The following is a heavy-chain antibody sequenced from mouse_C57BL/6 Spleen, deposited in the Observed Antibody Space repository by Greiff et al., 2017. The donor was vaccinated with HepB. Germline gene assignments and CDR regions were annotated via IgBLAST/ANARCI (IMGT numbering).Heavy chain of an antibody. V-gene: IGHV1-64*01. D-gene: IGHD2-4*01. CDR1: GYTFTSYW. CDR2: IHPNSGST. CDR3: ARGVYYDYDYFDH. Sequence: QVQLQQPGAELVKPGASVKLSCKASGYTFTSYWMHWVKQRPGQGLEWIGMIHPNSGSTNYNEKFKSKATLTVDKSSSTAYMQLSSLTSEDSAVYYCARGVYYDYDYFDHWGQGTTLTVSS. J-gene: IGHJ2*01.